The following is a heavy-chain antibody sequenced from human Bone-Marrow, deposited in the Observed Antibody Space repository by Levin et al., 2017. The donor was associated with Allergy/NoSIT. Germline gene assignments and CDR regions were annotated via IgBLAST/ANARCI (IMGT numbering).Heavy chain of an antibody. CDR1: GGSISSSSYY. CDR2: IYYSGST. Sequence: SETLSLTCTVSGGSISSSSYYWGWIRQPPGKGLEWIGSIYYSGSTYYNPSLKSRVTISVDTSKNQFSLKLSSVTAADTAVYYCAGHCYDLSPRHTYYFDYWGQGTLVTVSS. D-gene: IGHD5-12*01. J-gene: IGHJ4*02. V-gene: IGHV4-39*01. CDR3: AGHCYDLSPRHTYYFDY.